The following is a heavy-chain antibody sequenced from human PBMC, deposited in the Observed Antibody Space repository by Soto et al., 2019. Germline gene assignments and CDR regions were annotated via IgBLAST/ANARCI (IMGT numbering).Heavy chain of an antibody. CDR2: IHTTDGT. CDR3: ARALSSAAGLYFDF. V-gene: IGHV4-4*07. D-gene: IGHD6-13*01. CDR1: GGSISSYY. J-gene: IGHJ4*02. Sequence: SETLSLTCTVSGGSISSYYWSWIRQPAGKGMEWIGRIHTTDGTNYNPSLKSRVTMSIDTSNNQFSLKLSSLTAADTAVYYCARALSSAAGLYFDFWGQGTLVTVS.